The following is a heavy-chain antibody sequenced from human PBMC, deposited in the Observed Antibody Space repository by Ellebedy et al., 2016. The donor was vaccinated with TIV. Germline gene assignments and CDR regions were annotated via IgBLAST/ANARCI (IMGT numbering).Heavy chain of an antibody. CDR3: ARGTGGYSYTKPFDY. D-gene: IGHD5-18*01. CDR1: GGTFSSYA. J-gene: IGHJ4*02. CDR2: IIPIFGTA. V-gene: IGHV1-69*13. Sequence: SVKVSXXASGGTFSSYAISWVRQAPGQGLEWMGGIIPIFGTANYAQKFQGRVTITADESTSTAYMELSSLRSEDTAVYYCARGTGGYSYTKPFDYWGQGTLVTVSS.